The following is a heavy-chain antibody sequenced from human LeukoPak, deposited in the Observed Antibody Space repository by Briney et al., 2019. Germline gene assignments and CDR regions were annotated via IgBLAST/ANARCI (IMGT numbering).Heavy chain of an antibody. D-gene: IGHD6-19*01. CDR1: GFTFSSYA. CDR3: AKCSTPGYTSGWCNWIDP. J-gene: IGHJ5*02. Sequence: GRSLRLSCAASGFTFSSYAMHWVRQAPGKGLEWVAVISYDGSNKYYADSVKGRFTISRDNSKNTLYLQMNSLRAEDTAVYYCAKCSTPGYTSGWCNWIDPWGQGTLVTVSS. V-gene: IGHV3-30-3*01. CDR2: ISYDGSNK.